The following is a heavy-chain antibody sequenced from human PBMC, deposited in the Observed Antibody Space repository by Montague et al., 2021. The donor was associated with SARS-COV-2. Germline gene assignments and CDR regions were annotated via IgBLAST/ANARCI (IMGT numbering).Heavy chain of an antibody. CDR2: ISWNSGSI. V-gene: IGHV3-9*01. Sequence: SLRLSCAASEFTFDDYAMHWVRQAPGKGLEWVSGISWNSGSIGYADSVKGRFTISRDNAKNSLYLQMNSLHQGPIGLPPGTLLQEHLWG. CDR1: EFTFDDYA. CDR3: TLLQEHL. J-gene: IGHJ6*01.